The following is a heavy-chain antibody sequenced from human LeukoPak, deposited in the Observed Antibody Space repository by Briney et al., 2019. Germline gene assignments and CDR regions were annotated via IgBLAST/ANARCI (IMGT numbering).Heavy chain of an antibody. CDR2: ISYDGSNK. Sequence: PGGSLRLSCAASGFTFSSYWMSWVRQAPGKGLEGVAVISYDGSNKYYADSVKGRFTISRDNSKNTLYLQMNSLRAEDTAVYYCAKDSSIGHSGVYYYYYYMDVWGKGTTVTVSS. CDR3: AKDSSIGHSGVYYYYYYMDV. J-gene: IGHJ6*03. D-gene: IGHD3-10*01. V-gene: IGHV3-30*18. CDR1: GFTFSSYW.